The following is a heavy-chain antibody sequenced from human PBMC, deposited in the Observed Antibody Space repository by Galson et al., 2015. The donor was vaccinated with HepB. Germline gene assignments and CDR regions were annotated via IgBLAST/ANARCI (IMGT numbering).Heavy chain of an antibody. CDR1: GFTFSSYA. Sequence: SLRLSCAASGFTFSSYAMSWVRQAPGKGLEWVSAISGSGGSTYYADSVKGRFTISRDNSKNTLYLQMNSLRAEDTAVYYCAKASNNYYDSSGYFFHLVIEVLPAADYWGQGTLVTVSS. D-gene: IGHD3-22*01. CDR2: ISGSGGST. J-gene: IGHJ4*02. CDR3: AKASNNYYDSSGYFFHLVIEVLPAADY. V-gene: IGHV3-23*01.